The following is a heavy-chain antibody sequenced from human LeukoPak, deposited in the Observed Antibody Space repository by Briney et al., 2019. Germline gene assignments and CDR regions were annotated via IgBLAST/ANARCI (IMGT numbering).Heavy chain of an antibody. CDR3: ATGATMSSYYYYYYMDV. CDR2: IIPIFGTA. D-gene: IGHD1-26*01. Sequence: SVKVSCKASGGTFSSYAISWVRQAPGQGLEWMGGIIPIFGTANYAQKFQGRVTITTDESTSTAYMELSSLRSEDTAVYYCATGATMSSYYYYYYMDVWGKGTTVTVSS. J-gene: IGHJ6*03. V-gene: IGHV1-69*05. CDR1: GGTFSSYA.